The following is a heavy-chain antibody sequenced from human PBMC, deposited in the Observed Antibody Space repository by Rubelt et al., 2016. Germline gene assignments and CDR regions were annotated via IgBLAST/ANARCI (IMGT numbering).Heavy chain of an antibody. D-gene: IGHD6-13*01. V-gene: IGHV1-18*01. CDR2: ISAYNGNT. CDR1: GYTFTNYG. Sequence: QVQLVQSGAEVKKPGASVKVSCKASGYTFTNYGVSWVRQAPGQGLEWMGWISAYNGNTNYAQKLQGRVTMTTEKTTSTAYMELRSLVADDTAVYYGARDRWQQPDYWGQGTLVTVSS. CDR3: ARDRWQQPDY. J-gene: IGHJ4*02.